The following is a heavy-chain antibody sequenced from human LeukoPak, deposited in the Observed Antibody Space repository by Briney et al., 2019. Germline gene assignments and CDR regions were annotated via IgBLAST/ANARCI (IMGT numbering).Heavy chain of an antibody. CDR2: ISYDGSNK. V-gene: IGHV3-30-3*01. Sequence: PGGSLRLSCAASGFTFSNYAMHWVRQAPGKGLEWVAVISYDGSNKYYADSVKGRFTISRDNSRNTLHLQMNSLRAEDTAVYYCARGAATGTWPGWFDTWGQGTLVTVSS. CDR3: ARGAATGTWPGWFDT. CDR1: GFTFSNYA. J-gene: IGHJ5*02. D-gene: IGHD6-13*01.